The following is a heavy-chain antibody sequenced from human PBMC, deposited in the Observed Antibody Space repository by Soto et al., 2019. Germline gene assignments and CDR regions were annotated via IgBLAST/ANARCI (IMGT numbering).Heavy chain of an antibody. CDR1: GGTFSSYA. D-gene: IGHD5-18*01. CDR3: ARGDLETAMGSYPCY. J-gene: IGHJ4*02. Sequence: QVQLVQSGAEVKKPGSSVKVSCKASGGTFSSYAISWVRQAPGQGLAWMGGIIPIFGTANYAQKFQGRVKITADESKSTAYMELGSLRSEDTAVYYRARGDLETAMGSYPCYWGQGTLVTVSS. V-gene: IGHV1-69*01. CDR2: IIPIFGTA.